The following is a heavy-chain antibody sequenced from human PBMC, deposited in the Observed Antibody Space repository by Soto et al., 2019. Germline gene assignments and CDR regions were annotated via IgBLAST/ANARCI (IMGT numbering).Heavy chain of an antibody. CDR1: GGSISSYY. J-gene: IGHJ6*02. Sequence: SETLSLTCTVSGGSISSYYWSWIRQPPGKGLEWIGYMYNTGSTVYNPSLKSRVTISVDTSKNQFSLKLNAVTAADTAVYYCARDLWGYCGTDCYPLDVWGQGTTVTAP. CDR3: ARDLWGYCGTDCYPLDV. CDR2: MYNTGST. V-gene: IGHV4-59*01. D-gene: IGHD2-21*02.